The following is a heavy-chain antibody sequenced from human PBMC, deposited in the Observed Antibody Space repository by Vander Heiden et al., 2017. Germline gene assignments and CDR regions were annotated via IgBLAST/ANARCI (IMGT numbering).Heavy chain of an antibody. J-gene: IGHJ4*02. V-gene: IGHV3-30-3*01. Sequence: QVQLVESGGGVVQPGRSLRLSCDASGFPFSSYAMHWVRQAPGKGLEWVAVISYDGSNKYYADSVKGRFTISRDNSKNTLYLQMNSLRAEDTAVYYCARGCGGSCYLLYYFDYWGQGTLVTVSS. CDR1: GFPFSSYA. D-gene: IGHD2-15*01. CDR2: ISYDGSNK. CDR3: ARGCGGSCYLLYYFDY.